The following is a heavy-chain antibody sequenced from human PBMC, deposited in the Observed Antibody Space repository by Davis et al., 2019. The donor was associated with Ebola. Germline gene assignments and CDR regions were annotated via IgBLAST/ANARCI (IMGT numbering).Heavy chain of an antibody. V-gene: IGHV4-34*01. J-gene: IGHJ5*02. CDR1: GESFSDYF. CDR2: ISHGGVT. D-gene: IGHD1-1*01. CDR3: ARTTKTSVSASGLGYNYFDP. Sequence: SETLSLTCAVYGESFSDYFWSWIRQSPGKGLEWIGHISHGGVTEYNPSLMSRATISVDSMKKQFSLHLTSLTAADTAVYYCARTTKTSVSASGLGYNYFDPWGQGTLVAVSS.